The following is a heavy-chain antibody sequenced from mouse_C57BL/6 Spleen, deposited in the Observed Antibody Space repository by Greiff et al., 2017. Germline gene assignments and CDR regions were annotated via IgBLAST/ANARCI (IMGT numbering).Heavy chain of an antibody. Sequence: QVQLQQSGAELVKPGASVKLSCKASGYTFTEYTIHWVKQRSGQGLEWIGWFYPGRGSIKYNEKFKDKATVTADKSSSKVYMELSRLTSEDAAVYFCARHEALYDYDVWFAYWGQGTLVTVSA. J-gene: IGHJ3*01. CDR3: ARHEALYDYDVWFAY. D-gene: IGHD2-4*01. CDR1: GYTFTEYT. CDR2: FYPGRGSI. V-gene: IGHV1-62-2*01.